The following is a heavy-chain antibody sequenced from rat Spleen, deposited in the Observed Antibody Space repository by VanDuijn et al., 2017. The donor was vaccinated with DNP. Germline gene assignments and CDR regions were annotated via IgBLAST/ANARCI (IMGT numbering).Heavy chain of an antibody. CDR2: IIYDGSST. J-gene: IGHJ1*01. D-gene: IGHD1-10*01. Sequence: EVQLVESGGGLVQPGRSLKLSCAASGFTFRDYYMSWVRQAPKKGLEWVATIIYDGSSTSYRDSVKGRFTISRDNVESTLYLQMNSLRSEDMATYYCARWGNSDWHFDFWVPGTMVTVSS. CDR3: ARWGNSDWHFDF. V-gene: IGHV5-22*01. CDR1: GFTFRDYY.